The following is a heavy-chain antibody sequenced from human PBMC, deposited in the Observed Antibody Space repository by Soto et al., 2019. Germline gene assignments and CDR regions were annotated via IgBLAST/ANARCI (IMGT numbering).Heavy chain of an antibody. Sequence: SVKVSCKASGGTFSSYAISWVRQAPGQGLEWMGGIIPIFGTANYAQKFQGRATITADESTSTAYMELSSLRSEDTAVYYCASKDTAMDYYYYGMDVWGQGTTVTVSS. D-gene: IGHD5-18*01. CDR3: ASKDTAMDYYYYGMDV. CDR2: IIPIFGTA. V-gene: IGHV1-69*13. CDR1: GGTFSSYA. J-gene: IGHJ6*02.